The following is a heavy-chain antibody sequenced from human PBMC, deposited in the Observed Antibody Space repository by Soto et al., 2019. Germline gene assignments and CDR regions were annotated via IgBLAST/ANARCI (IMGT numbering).Heavy chain of an antibody. CDR1: GFTFSSYT. CDR3: AREKDIVLGALGYYYSGMDV. D-gene: IGHD2-8*02. Sequence: LRLSCAASGFTFSSYTMNWVRQAPGKGLEWVSSISSSGTYIYYADSLRGRFTISRDNARKSLDLQMNSLRPEDTAVYYCAREKDIVLGALGYYYSGMDVWGQGTTVTVSS. V-gene: IGHV3-21*01. CDR2: ISSSGTYI. J-gene: IGHJ6*02.